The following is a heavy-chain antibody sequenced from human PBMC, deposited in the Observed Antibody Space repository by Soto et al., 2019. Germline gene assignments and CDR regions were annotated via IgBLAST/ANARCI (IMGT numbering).Heavy chain of an antibody. CDR1: GGTFSSYT. CDR2: IIPILGIA. CDR3: ARGLNDLNYYGSGSPYYMDV. D-gene: IGHD3-10*01. Sequence: QVQLVQSGAEVKKPGSSVKVSCKASGGTFSSYTISWVRQAPGQGLEWMGRIIPILGIANYAQKFQGRVTITADKSTSTAYMELSSLRSEDTAVYYCARGLNDLNYYGSGSPYYMDVWGKGTTVTVSS. J-gene: IGHJ6*03. V-gene: IGHV1-69*02.